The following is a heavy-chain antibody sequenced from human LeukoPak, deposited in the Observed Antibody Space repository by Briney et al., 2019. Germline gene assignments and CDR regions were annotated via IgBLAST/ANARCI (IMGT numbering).Heavy chain of an antibody. CDR2: IYCSGST. CDR1: GGSISSSSYY. Sequence: SETLSLTCTVSGGSISSSSYYWGWIRQPPGKGLEWIGSIYCSGSTYYNPSLKSRVTISVDTSKNQFSLKLSSVTAADTAVYYCARDTFEGAPDYWGQGTLVTVSS. V-gene: IGHV4-39*07. D-gene: IGHD1-26*01. CDR3: ARDTFEGAPDY. J-gene: IGHJ4*02.